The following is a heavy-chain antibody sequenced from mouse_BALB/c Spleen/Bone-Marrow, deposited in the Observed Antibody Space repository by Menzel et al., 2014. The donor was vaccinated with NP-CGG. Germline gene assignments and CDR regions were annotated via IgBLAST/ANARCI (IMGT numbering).Heavy chain of an antibody. CDR2: IDPANYNT. J-gene: IGHJ3*01. Sequence: EVKLMESGAEPVKPGASVKLSCTASAFNIKDTYMHWVKRRPEQGLEWIGRIDPANYNTKYDPKFQGKATITADTSSNTAYLQLSSLTSEDTAVYYCARNSMAYWGQGTLVTVSA. CDR1: AFNIKDTY. CDR3: ARNSMAY. V-gene: IGHV14-3*02.